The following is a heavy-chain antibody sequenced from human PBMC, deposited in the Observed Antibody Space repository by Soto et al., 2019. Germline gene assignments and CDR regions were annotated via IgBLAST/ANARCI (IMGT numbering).Heavy chain of an antibody. V-gene: IGHV3-15*01. Sequence: GGSLRLSCAASGFTFSNAWMSWVRQAPGKGLEWVGRIKSKTDGRTSDYAAPVKGRFAISRDDSKNTLYLQMNSLKTEDTSVYYCTTDHRLSWFDPWGQGTLVTVSS. D-gene: IGHD3-16*01. CDR2: IKSKTDGRTS. CDR1: GFTFSNAW. CDR3: TTDHRLSWFDP. J-gene: IGHJ5*02.